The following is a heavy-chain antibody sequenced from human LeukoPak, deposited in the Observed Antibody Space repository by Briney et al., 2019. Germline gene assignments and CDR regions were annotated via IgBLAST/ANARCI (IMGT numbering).Heavy chain of an antibody. Sequence: GGSLRLSCAASGFSFSSYWMTWVRQAPGKGLEWVANIKEDGSDRYYVDSVKGRFTISRDNAKNSLYLQMNSLRAEDTAVYYCARDSGWFRFDSWGQGTLVTVSS. V-gene: IGHV3-7*03. CDR3: ARDSGWFRFDS. CDR1: GFSFSSYW. CDR2: IKEDGSDR. D-gene: IGHD6-13*01. J-gene: IGHJ4*02.